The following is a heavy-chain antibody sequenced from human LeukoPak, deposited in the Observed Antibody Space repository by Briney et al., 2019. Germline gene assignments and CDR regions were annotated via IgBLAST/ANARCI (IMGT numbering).Heavy chain of an antibody. CDR3: ARVSGAYDEDDAFDM. Sequence: GASVKLSCKASVFTFTGYYVHWVRQAPGQGLEWMGWVNPNSGASNWTHKFQGRVTMTRDTSVSTGSMELTSLRSDDAATYYCARVSGAYDEDDAFDMWDQGTMVTVSS. CDR2: VNPNSGAS. J-gene: IGHJ3*02. CDR1: VFTFTGYY. D-gene: IGHD5-12*01. V-gene: IGHV1-2*02.